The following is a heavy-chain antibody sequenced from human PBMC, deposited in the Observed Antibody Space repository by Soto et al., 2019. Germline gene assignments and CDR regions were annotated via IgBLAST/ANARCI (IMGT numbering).Heavy chain of an antibody. CDR3: AREYHP. V-gene: IGHV4-61*01. D-gene: IGHD2-2*02. Sequence: SETLSLTCTVSGGSVSSGYYYWTWIRQTPGKGLEWIGHIYNSGTTNYNPTLKSRVSISVDTTKNQVSLKLDSVTAADTAVYYCAREYHPWGQGTLVTVSS. J-gene: IGHJ5*02. CDR1: GGSVSSGYYY. CDR2: IYNSGTT.